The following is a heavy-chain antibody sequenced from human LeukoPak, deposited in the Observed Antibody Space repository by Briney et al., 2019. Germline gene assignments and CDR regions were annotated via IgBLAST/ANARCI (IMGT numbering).Heavy chain of an antibody. J-gene: IGHJ3*02. CDR1: GFTFSSYS. CDR2: ISSSSSYI. CDR3: ARDPLAAAGTLNAFDI. V-gene: IGHV3-21*01. Sequence: GGSLRLSCAASGFTFSSYSMNWVRRAPGKGREWVSSISSSSSYIYYADSVKGRFTISRDNAKNSLYLQMNSLRAEDTAVYYCARDPLAAAGTLNAFDIWGQGTMVTVSS. D-gene: IGHD6-13*01.